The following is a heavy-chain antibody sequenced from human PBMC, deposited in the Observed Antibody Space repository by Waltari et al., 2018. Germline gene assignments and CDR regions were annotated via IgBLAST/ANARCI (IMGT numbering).Heavy chain of an antibody. CDR1: GFTFGDYT. Sequence: EVQLVESGGGLVQPGRSLRLSCTTSGFTFGDYTMNWVRQAPGKGLEWLGFIRRKDYGGTAEYAASVKGRVTISRDDSRSIAYLQMNSLNIEDTAVYYCTRGGRFSSSPEGYWGQGTLVTVSS. D-gene: IGHD6-6*01. CDR2: IRRKDYGGTA. J-gene: IGHJ4*02. CDR3: TRGGRFSSSPEGY. V-gene: IGHV3-49*04.